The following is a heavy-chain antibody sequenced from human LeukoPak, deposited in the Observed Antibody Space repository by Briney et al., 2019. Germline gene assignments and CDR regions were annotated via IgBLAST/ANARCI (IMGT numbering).Heavy chain of an antibody. CDR3: ARDPPWGTGTTFDY. CDR1: GFTFSSYS. D-gene: IGHD1-7*01. CDR2: ISSSSSYI. Sequence: PGGSLRLSCAASGFTFSSYSMNWVRQAPGKGLEWVSSISSSSSYIYYADSVKGRFTISRDNAKNSLYLQMNSLRAEDTAVYYCARDPPWGTGTTFDYWGQGTLVTVSS. V-gene: IGHV3-21*01. J-gene: IGHJ4*02.